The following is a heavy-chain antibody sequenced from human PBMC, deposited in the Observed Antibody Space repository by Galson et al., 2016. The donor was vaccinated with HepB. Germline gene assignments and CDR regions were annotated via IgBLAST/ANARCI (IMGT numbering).Heavy chain of an antibody. D-gene: IGHD6-19*01. V-gene: IGHV4-59*01. CDR2: IYYSGSS. CDR1: GASISGYY. CDR3: ARSSSGWTPYFDY. J-gene: IGHJ4*02. Sequence: SETLSLTCTVSGASISGYYLSWIRQPPGKGLEWIGYIYYSGSSNYNPSLKSRVTISVDPSNDQFSLHLTSMTAADTAVYYCARSSSGWTPYFDYWGQGAPVTVSS.